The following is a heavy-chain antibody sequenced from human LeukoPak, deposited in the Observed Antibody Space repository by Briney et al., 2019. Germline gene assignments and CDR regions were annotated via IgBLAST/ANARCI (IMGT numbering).Heavy chain of an antibody. J-gene: IGHJ3*02. Sequence: LVKVSCKASGGTFSSYAISWVRQAPGQGLEWMGGIIPIFGTANYAQKFQGRVTITTDESTSTAYMELSSLRSEDTGVYYCAREGLAVVTPGAFDIWGQGTMVTVPS. V-gene: IGHV1-69*05. CDR3: AREGLAVVTPGAFDI. CDR2: IIPIFGTA. CDR1: GGTFSSYA. D-gene: IGHD4-23*01.